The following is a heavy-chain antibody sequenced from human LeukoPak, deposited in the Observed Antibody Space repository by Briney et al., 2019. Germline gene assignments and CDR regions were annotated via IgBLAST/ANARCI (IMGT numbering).Heavy chain of an antibody. D-gene: IGHD2-2*01. J-gene: IGHJ4*02. Sequence: GGSLRLSCSASGFTFSAYWMSWVRQAPGRGLEWVANIKQDGSEKYYVDSVKGRFTISRDNAKNSLYLQMNSLRGEDTAVYYCARDTPGEESHWGQGTLVTVSS. CDR1: GFTFSAYW. V-gene: IGHV3-7*01. CDR2: IKQDGSEK. CDR3: ARDTPGEESH.